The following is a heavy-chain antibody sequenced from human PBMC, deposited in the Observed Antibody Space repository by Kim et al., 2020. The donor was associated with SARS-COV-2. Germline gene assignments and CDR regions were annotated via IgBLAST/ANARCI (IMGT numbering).Heavy chain of an antibody. CDR3: ARGPRCMVRGVITPRRGSYYAMDV. CDR1: GGSFSGYY. Sequence: SETLSLTCAVYGGSFSGYYWSWIRQPPGKGLEWVGEINHSGSTNYNPTLKSRVTISVDTSKNQFSLKLSSVTAADTAVYYCARGPRCMVRGVITPRRGSYYAMDVWGQGTTVTVSS. V-gene: IGHV4-34*01. CDR2: INHSGST. J-gene: IGHJ6*01. D-gene: IGHD3-10*01.